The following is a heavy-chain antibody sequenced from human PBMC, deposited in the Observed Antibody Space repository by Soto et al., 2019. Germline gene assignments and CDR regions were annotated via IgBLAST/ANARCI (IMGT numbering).Heavy chain of an antibody. J-gene: IGHJ5*02. CDR3: AKDWGSSGWYNWFGH. V-gene: IGHV3-30*18. CDR1: GFTFSTSG. Sequence: QVQLVESAGGVVQSGRSLRLSCAASGFTFSTSGMHWIRQAPGKGLEWVAMISHDGGATYYVDSVKGRFTISRDTDKNTLHLQMDSLRPEDTATYYCAKDWGSSGWYNWFGHWGQGTLVTVSS. D-gene: IGHD6-13*01. CDR2: ISHDGGAT.